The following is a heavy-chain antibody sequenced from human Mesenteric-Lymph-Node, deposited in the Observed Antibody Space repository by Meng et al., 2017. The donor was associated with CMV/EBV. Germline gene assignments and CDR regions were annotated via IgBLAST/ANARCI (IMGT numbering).Heavy chain of an antibody. CDR2: ISGSGGST. D-gene: IGHD5-18*01. J-gene: IGHJ5*02. CDR3: AKDTGRNTYGPNWSDP. Sequence: GESLKISCAASGFTFSSYAMSWVRQAPGKGLEWVSAISGSGGSTYYADSVKGRFTISRDNSKNTLYLQMNSLRAEDTALYYCAKDTGRNTYGPNWSDPWGQGTLVTVSS. V-gene: IGHV3-23*01. CDR1: GFTFSSYA.